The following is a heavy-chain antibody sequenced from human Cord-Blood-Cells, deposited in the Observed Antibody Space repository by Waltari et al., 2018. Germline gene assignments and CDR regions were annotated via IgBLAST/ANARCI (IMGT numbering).Heavy chain of an antibody. D-gene: IGHD6-6*01. J-gene: IGHJ4*02. CDR3: ATSAARSYYFDY. CDR1: GYPLPELS. Sequence: QVQLVQSGAEVKKPGASVKVSCKVSGYPLPELSMHWVRQAPGKGLEWMGGFDPEDGETIYAQKFQGRVTMTEDTSTDTAYMELSSLRSEDTAVYYCATSAARSYYFDYWGQGTLVTVSS. CDR2: FDPEDGET. V-gene: IGHV1-24*01.